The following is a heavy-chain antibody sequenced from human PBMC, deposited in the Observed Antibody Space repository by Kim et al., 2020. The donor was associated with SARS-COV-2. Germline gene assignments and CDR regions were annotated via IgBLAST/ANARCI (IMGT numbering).Heavy chain of an antibody. D-gene: IGHD3-3*01. Sequence: SETLSLTCTVSGGSISSSSYYWGWIRQPPGKGLEWIGSIYYSGSTYYNPSLKSRVTISVDTSKNQFSLKLSSVTAADTAVYYCARHFSGYDFWSGYAIGSLSYYGMDVWGQGTTVTVSS. CDR2: IYYSGST. CDR1: GGSISSSSYY. CDR3: ARHFSGYDFWSGYAIGSLSYYGMDV. J-gene: IGHJ6*02. V-gene: IGHV4-39*01.